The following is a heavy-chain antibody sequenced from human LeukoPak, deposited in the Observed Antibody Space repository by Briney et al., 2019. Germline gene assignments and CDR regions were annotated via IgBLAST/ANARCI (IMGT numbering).Heavy chain of an antibody. J-gene: IGHJ4*02. D-gene: IGHD6-13*01. V-gene: IGHV3-23*01. CDR1: GFTFSSYA. CDR2: ISGSGGST. Sequence: GGSLTLSCAASGFTFSSYAMSWVRQAPGKGLEWVSAISGSGGSTYYADSVKGRFTISRDNSKNTLYLQMNSLRAEDTAVYYCAKGLLNVAAAGIDYWGQGTLVTVSS. CDR3: AKGLLNVAAAGIDY.